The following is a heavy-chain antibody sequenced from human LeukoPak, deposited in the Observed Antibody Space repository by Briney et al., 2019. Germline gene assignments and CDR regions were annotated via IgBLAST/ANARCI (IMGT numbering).Heavy chain of an antibody. CDR2: ISWNSGSI. D-gene: IGHD5-18*01. J-gene: IGHJ4*02. V-gene: IGHV3-9*01. CDR3: AKAGYSYGKIDY. CDR1: GFTFSSYS. Sequence: GGSLRLSCAASGFTFSSYSMNWVRQAPGKGLEWVSGISWNSGSIGYADSVKGRFTISRDNAKNSLYLQMNSLRAEDTALYYCAKAGYSYGKIDYWGQGTLVTVSS.